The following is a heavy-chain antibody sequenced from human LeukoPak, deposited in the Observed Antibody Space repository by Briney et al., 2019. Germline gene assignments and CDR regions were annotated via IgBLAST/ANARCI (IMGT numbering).Heavy chain of an antibody. Sequence: SETLSLTCTVSGDSIYSDYWSWFRQPPGKRLEWIAYISYSGGTSYNPSLRSRVTISLDTSKNQVSLKVTSVTAADTAVYYCARHLAYGDYPLDYWGQGTLVTVSS. D-gene: IGHD4-17*01. CDR2: ISYSGGT. V-gene: IGHV4-59*08. CDR3: ARHLAYGDYPLDY. CDR1: GDSIYSDY. J-gene: IGHJ4*02.